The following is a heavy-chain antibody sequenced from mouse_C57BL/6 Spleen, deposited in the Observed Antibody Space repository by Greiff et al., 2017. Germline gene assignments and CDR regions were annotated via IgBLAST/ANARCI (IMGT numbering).Heavy chain of an antibody. CDR1: GYTFTDYE. J-gene: IGHJ3*01. V-gene: IGHV1-15*01. D-gene: IGHD1-1*01. Sequence: QVQLQQSGAELVRPGASVTLSCKASGYTFTDYEMHWVKQTPVHGLEWIGAIDPETGGTAYNQKFKGKAILTADKSSSTAYMELRSLTAEDSAVYCCTSSTPYYYGSSQFAYWGQGTLVTVSA. CDR3: TSSTPYYYGSSQFAY. CDR2: IDPETGGT.